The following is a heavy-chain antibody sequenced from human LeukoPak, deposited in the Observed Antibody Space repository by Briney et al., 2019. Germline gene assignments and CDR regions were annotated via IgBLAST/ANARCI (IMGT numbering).Heavy chain of an antibody. CDR2: IYYSGST. Sequence: SETLSLTCTVPGGSISSSSYYWGWIRQPPGKGLEWIGSIYYSGSTYYNPSLKSRVTISVDTSKNQFSLKLSSVTAADTAVYYCARHIAAAQDYWGQGTLVTVSS. D-gene: IGHD6-13*01. CDR1: GGSISSSSYY. V-gene: IGHV4-39*01. CDR3: ARHIAAAQDY. J-gene: IGHJ4*02.